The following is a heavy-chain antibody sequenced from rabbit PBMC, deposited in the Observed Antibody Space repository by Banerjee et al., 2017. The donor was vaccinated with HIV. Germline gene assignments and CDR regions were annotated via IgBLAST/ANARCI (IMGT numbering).Heavy chain of an antibody. J-gene: IGHJ4*01. D-gene: IGHD2-1*01. CDR1: GIDFSSYG. CDR2: IYPGFGVT. Sequence: ELVESGGGLVQPGESLELSCKASGIDFSSYGISWVRQAPGKGPEWIACIYPGFGVTNYANSMKGRFTISSHNAQTTVSLQMNSLTAADTATYFCVGNLYGEVFNLWGPGTLVTVS. CDR3: VGNLYGEVFNL. V-gene: IGHV1S47*01.